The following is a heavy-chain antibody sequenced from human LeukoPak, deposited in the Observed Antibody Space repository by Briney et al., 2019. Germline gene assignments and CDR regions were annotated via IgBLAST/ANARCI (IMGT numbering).Heavy chain of an antibody. D-gene: IGHD2-2*01. CDR1: GYTFG. V-gene: IGHV1-18*01. CDR3: ARDPGSSSWYHHYSYGMDV. Sequence: PSVKVSCKASGYTFGFSWVRQAPGQGLEWMGWSSSYNDNTNYAQKFQGRVTMTTDTSTSTAYMELRSLRSDDTAVYYCARDPGSSSWYHHYSYGMDVWGQGTTVTVSS. J-gene: IGHJ6*02. CDR2: SSSYNDNT.